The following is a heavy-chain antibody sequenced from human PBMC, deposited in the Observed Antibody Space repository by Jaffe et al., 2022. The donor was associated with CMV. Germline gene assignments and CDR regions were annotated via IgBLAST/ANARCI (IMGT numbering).Heavy chain of an antibody. Sequence: EVQLVESGGGLVKPGGSLRLSCAASGFTFSNAWMSWVRQAPGKGLEWVGRIKSKTDGGTTDYAAPVKGRFTISRDDSKNTLYLQMNSLKTEDTAVYYCTSHQLYGDRGYWGQGTLVTVSS. CDR3: TSHQLYGDRGY. CDR2: IKSKTDGGTT. CDR1: GFTFSNAW. D-gene: IGHD4-17*01. J-gene: IGHJ4*02. V-gene: IGHV3-15*01.